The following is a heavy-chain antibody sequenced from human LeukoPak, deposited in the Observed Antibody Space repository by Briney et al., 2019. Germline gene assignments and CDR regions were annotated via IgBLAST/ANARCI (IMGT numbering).Heavy chain of an antibody. CDR3: ARDIMVVTAIPV. D-gene: IGHD2-21*02. J-gene: IGHJ4*02. V-gene: IGHV1-69*04. Sequence: GASVKVSYKASGYTFTSYGISWVRQAPGQGLEWMGRIIPILGIANYAQKFQGRVTITADKSTSTAYMELSSLRSEDTAVYYCARDIMVVTAIPVWGQGTLVTVSS. CDR1: GYTFTSYG. CDR2: IIPILGIA.